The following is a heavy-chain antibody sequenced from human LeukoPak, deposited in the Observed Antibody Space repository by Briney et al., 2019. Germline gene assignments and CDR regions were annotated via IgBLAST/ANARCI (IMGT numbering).Heavy chain of an antibody. D-gene: IGHD4-11*01. J-gene: IGHJ3*02. Sequence: SETLSLTCTVSGGSISSYYWSWIRQPPGKGLEWIWNIYNSGSTNNNPSPKSRVTISVDTSKNQFSLKMSSVTAADTAVYYCARQGSNDVHDAFDIWGQGTMVTVS. CDR3: ARQGSNDVHDAFDI. CDR1: GGSISSYY. CDR2: IYNSGST. V-gene: IGHV4-59*08.